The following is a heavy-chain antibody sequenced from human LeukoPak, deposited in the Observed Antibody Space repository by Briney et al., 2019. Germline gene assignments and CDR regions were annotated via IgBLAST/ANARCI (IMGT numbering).Heavy chain of an antibody. CDR3: ARDLGGYYNFDY. J-gene: IGHJ4*02. D-gene: IGHD3-3*01. CDR2: IHYSGST. CDR1: GGSISSHY. V-gene: IGHV4-59*11. Sequence: SETLSLTCTVSGGSISSHYWTWIRQSPGKGLEWIGYIHYSGSTSYNPSLKNRVTISVDTSKYQFSLKLSSVTAADTAVYYCARDLGGYYNFDYWGQGTLVTVSS.